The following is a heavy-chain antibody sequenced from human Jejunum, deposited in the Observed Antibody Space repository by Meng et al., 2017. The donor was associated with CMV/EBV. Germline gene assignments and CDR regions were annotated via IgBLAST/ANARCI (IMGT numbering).Heavy chain of an antibody. V-gene: IGHV4-59*01. CDR3: ARVRGGFDP. CDR2: IYYTGGT. Sequence: LTCTVYGGSISGYSWSWSRQPPGKGLEWVGYIYYTGGTNYNPSLESRASIALDRSKSQISLKLTSVTAADTAVYYCARVRGGFDPWGQGTLVTVSS. J-gene: IGHJ5*02. CDR1: GGSISGYS.